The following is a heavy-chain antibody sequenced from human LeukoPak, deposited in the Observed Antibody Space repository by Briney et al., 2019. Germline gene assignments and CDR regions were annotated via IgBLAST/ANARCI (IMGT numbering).Heavy chain of an antibody. V-gene: IGHV4-61*01. D-gene: IGHD4-17*01. CDR2: MYNSGST. CDR3: ARGIESYGDYGY. Sequence: SETLSLTCAVSGYSISSGYYWGWIRQPPGKGLEWIAYMYNSGSTNYNPSLKSRVTISIDTSKNQFSLKLSSLTAADTAIYYCARGIESYGDYGYWGQGILVTVSS. CDR1: GYSISSGYY. J-gene: IGHJ4*02.